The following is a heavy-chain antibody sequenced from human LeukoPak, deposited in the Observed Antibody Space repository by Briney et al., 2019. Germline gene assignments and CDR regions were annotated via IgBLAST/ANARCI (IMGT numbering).Heavy chain of an antibody. D-gene: IGHD3-10*01. CDR1: GSTFSNYF. J-gene: IGHJ4*02. CDR2: ISSSSSYI. CDR3: ASTITILRGFIPYFDY. V-gene: IGHV3-21*01. Sequence: GGSLRLSCAASGSTFSNYFMNWVRRAPGKGLEWVSSISSSSSYIYYADSVKGRFTISRDNAKNSLYLQMNSLRAEDTAVYYCASTITILRGFIPYFDYWGQGTLVTVSS.